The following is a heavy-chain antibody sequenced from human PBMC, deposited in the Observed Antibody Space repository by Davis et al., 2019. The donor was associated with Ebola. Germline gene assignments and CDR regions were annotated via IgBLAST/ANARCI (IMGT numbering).Heavy chain of an antibody. CDR1: GFSLSTSGVG. Sequence: SGPTLVKPTQTLTLTCTFSGFSLSTSGVGVGWIRQPPGKALEWLALIYWNDDKRYSPSLKSRLTITKDTSKNQVVLTMTNMDPVDTATYYCARSYYYDSSGYYFQFDYWGQGTLVTVSS. D-gene: IGHD3-22*01. CDR3: ARSYYYDSSGYYFQFDY. J-gene: IGHJ4*02. CDR2: IYWNDDK. V-gene: IGHV2-5*01.